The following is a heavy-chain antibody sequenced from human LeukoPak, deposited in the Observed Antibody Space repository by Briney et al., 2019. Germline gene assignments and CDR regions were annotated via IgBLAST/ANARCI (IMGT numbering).Heavy chain of an antibody. CDR1: GGSISSGGYY. V-gene: IGHV4-31*03. J-gene: IGHJ5*02. CDR3: ARGPSIAAAGLFVWFDP. Sequence: PSETLSLTCTVSGGSISSGGYYWSWIRQHPGKGLEWTGYIYYSGSTYYNPSLKSRVTISVDTSKNQFSLKLSSVTAADTAVYYCARGPSIAAAGLFVWFDPWGQGTLVTVSS. CDR2: IYYSGST. D-gene: IGHD6-13*01.